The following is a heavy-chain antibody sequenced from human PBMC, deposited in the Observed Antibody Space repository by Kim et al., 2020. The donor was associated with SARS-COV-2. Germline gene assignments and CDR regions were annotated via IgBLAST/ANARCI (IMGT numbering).Heavy chain of an antibody. CDR1: GFTFSSYS. CDR3: ARVIKSPDDSEYYFDY. V-gene: IGHV3-48*02. J-gene: IGHJ4*02. D-gene: IGHD3-10*01. CDR2: ISSSSSTI. Sequence: GGSLRLSCAASGFTFSSYSMNWVRQAPGKGLEWVSYISSSSSTIYYADSVKGRFTISRDNAKNSLYLQMNSLRDEDTAVYYCARVIKSPDDSEYYFDYWGQGTLVTVSS.